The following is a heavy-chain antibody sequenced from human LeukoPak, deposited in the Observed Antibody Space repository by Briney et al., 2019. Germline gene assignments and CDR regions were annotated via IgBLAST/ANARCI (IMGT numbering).Heavy chain of an antibody. Sequence: ASVKVSCKAAGFTFIDYCSHWVRQAPGQGLEWMGWISAYNGNTNYAQKLQGRVTMTTDTSTSTAYMELRSLRSDDTAVYYCARVSSGYDVGYFDYWGQGTLVTVSS. J-gene: IGHJ4*02. V-gene: IGHV1-18*04. CDR3: ARVSSGYDVGYFDY. CDR1: GFTFIDYC. CDR2: ISAYNGNT. D-gene: IGHD5-12*01.